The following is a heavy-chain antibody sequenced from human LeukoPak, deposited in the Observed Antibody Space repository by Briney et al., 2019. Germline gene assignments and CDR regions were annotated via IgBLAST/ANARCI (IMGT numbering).Heavy chain of an antibody. J-gene: IGHJ4*02. CDR1: GFTFSSYG. Sequence: GGSLRLSCAASGFTFSSYGMHWVRQAPGKGLEWVAVISYDGSNKYYADSVKGRFAISRDNSKNTLYLQMNSLRAEDTAVYYCAKDSIGSIDYWGREPWSPSPQ. V-gene: IGHV3-30*18. CDR3: AKDSIGSIDY. CDR2: ISYDGSNK. D-gene: IGHD3-22*01.